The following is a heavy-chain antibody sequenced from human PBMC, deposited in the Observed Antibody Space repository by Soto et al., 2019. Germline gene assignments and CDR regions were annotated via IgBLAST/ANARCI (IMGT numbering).Heavy chain of an antibody. CDR2: IYNTGTT. CDR3: ASSPNCVFWGGEPYYTGMDV. D-gene: IGHD2-21*01. CDR1: GGSVSGGSYY. J-gene: IGHJ6*01. Sequence: QVQLQESGPGRVKPSETLSLTCTVSGGSVSGGSYYWSWIRQSPGKGLEWIGYIYNTGTTTYNATIQSRVTISVDTSKIQFSLRLNSVTAADTAVYFCASSPNCVFWGGEPYYTGMDVWGAGTTVNVSS. V-gene: IGHV4-61*01.